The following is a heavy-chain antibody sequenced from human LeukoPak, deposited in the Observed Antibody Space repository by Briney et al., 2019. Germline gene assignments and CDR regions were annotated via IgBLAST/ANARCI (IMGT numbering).Heavy chain of an antibody. CDR2: IYYSGST. D-gene: IGHD6-13*01. CDR3: AREGQQPFDY. V-gene: IGHV4-59*01. Sequence: SETLSLTCTVSGGSISSYYWSRIRQPPGKGLEWIGYIYYSGSTNYNPSLKSRVTISVDTSKNQFSLKLSSVTAADTAVYYCAREGQQPFDYWGQGTLVTVSS. J-gene: IGHJ4*02. CDR1: GGSISSYY.